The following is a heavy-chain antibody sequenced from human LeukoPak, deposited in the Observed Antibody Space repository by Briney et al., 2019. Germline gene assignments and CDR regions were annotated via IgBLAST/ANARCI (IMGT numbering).Heavy chain of an antibody. D-gene: IGHD6-19*01. CDR3: ARGTPSSSGWLYYGMDV. Sequence: GGSLRLSCAASGFTFSSYAMHWVRQAPGKGLEWVAVISYDGSNKYYADSVKGRFTISRDNSKNTLYLQMNSLRAEDPAVYYCARGTPSSSGWLYYGMDVWGQGTTVTVSS. J-gene: IGHJ6*02. CDR2: ISYDGSNK. V-gene: IGHV3-30-3*01. CDR1: GFTFSSYA.